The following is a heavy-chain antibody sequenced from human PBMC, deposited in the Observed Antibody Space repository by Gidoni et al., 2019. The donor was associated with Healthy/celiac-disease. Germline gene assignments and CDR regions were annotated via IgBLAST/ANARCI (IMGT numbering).Heavy chain of an antibody. CDR3: ARAWGSMRDAFDI. Sequence: QVQLVQSGAEVKKPGSSVKVSCKASGGTFSSYAISWVRQAPGQGLEWMGGIIPIFGTANYAQKFQGRVKINAEKSTSTAYMELSSLRSEDTAVYYCARAWGSMRDAFDIWGQGTMVTVSS. CDR2: IIPIFGTA. D-gene: IGHD2-2*01. V-gene: IGHV1-69*06. J-gene: IGHJ3*02. CDR1: GGTFSSYA.